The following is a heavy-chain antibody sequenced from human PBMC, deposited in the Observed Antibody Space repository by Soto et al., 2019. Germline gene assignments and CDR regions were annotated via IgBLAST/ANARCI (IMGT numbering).Heavy chain of an antibody. V-gene: IGHV4-30-2*01. J-gene: IGHJ5*02. Sequence: SETLSLTCAVSGGSISSGGYSWSWIRQPPGKGLEWIGYIYHSGSTYYNPSLKSRVTISVDRSKNQFSLKLSSVTAADTAVYYCARYCSSTSSSANRWFDPWGQGTLVTVSS. D-gene: IGHD2-2*01. CDR2: IYHSGST. CDR1: GGSISSGGYS. CDR3: ARYCSSTSSSANRWFDP.